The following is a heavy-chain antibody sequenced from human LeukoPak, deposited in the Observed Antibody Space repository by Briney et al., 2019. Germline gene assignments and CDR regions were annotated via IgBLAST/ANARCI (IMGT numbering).Heavy chain of an antibody. CDR3: GKAPRHGYNLNYFDS. D-gene: IGHD5-24*01. CDR1: ASTFDDYA. J-gene: IGHJ4*02. CDR2: ISWNSGSI. V-gene: IGHV3-9*01. Sequence: SLRLSCVASASTFDDYAMHWVRQAPGKGLEWVSGISWNSGSIDYADSVKGRFTISRDNAKKSLYLQMNSLRAEDTALYYCGKAPRHGYNLNYFDSWGQGTLVTVSS.